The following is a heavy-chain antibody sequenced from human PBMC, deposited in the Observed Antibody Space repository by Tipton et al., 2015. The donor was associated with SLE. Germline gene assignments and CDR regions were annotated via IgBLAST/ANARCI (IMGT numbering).Heavy chain of an antibody. Sequence: TLSLTCTVSGGSISSHYWSWIRQPPGKGLEWIGYIYYSGSTNYNPSLKSRVTISVDTSKNQFSLKLSSVTAADTAVYYCAREDSRGDSWVQGSLVTVSS. V-gene: IGHV4-59*11. J-gene: IGHJ4*02. D-gene: IGHD6-13*01. CDR1: GGSISSHY. CDR3: AREDSRGDS. CDR2: IYYSGST.